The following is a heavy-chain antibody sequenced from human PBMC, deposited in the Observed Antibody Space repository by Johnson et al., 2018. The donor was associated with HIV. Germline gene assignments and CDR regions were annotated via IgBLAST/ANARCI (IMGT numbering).Heavy chain of an antibody. Sequence: VQLVESGGGLVQPGGSLRLSCAASGFTFSSYWMHWVRQAPGKGLEWVSGISWNSGSIAYADSVKGRFTISRDNAKNSLYVQMNSLRAEDTAVYYCAKDTYSHRLTVTESGFDIWGQGTMVTVSS. D-gene: IGHD4-11*01. V-gene: IGHV3-9*01. J-gene: IGHJ3*02. CDR3: AKDTYSHRLTVTESGFDI. CDR1: GFTFSSYW. CDR2: ISWNSGSI.